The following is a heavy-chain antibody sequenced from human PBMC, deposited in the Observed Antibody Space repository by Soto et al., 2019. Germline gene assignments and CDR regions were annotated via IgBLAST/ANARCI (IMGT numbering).Heavy chain of an antibody. CDR2: IYYSGST. CDR3: ARGCLSKLWFGENPSWFDP. J-gene: IGHJ5*02. Sequence: NPSETLSLTCTVSGGSISSSSYYWGWIRQPPGKGLEWIGSIYYSGSTYYNPSLKSRVTISVDTSKNQFSLKLSSVTAADTAVYYCARGCLSKLWFGENPSWFDPWGQGTLVTVSS. V-gene: IGHV4-39*07. CDR1: GGSISSSSYY. D-gene: IGHD3-10*01.